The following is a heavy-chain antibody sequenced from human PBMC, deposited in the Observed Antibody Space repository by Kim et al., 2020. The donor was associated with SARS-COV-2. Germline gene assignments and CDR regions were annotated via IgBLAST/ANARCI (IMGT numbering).Heavy chain of an antibody. V-gene: IGHV1-69*13. CDR2: IIPIFGTA. CDR1: GGTFSSYA. CDR3: AREPGMVRGVINYYYYGMDV. Sequence: SVKVSCKASGGTFSSYAISWVRQAPGQGLEWMGGIIPIFGTANYAQKFQGRVTITADESTSTAYMELSSLRSEDTAVYYCAREPGMVRGVINYYYYGMDVWGQGTTVTVSS. J-gene: IGHJ6*02. D-gene: IGHD3-10*01.